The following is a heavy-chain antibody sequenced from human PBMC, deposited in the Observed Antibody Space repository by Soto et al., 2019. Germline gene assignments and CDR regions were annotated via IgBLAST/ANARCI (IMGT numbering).Heavy chain of an antibody. J-gene: IGHJ4*02. Sequence: PSETLSLTCAAYGGSFSGYYWSWIRQPPGKGLEWIGEINHSGSTKYNPSLKSRVTISGDTSKNPFSLKLSSVTAADTAVYYCAREDVEMATIYAYWGQGTLVTVSS. D-gene: IGHD5-12*01. V-gene: IGHV4-34*01. CDR3: AREDVEMATIYAY. CDR1: GGSFSGYY. CDR2: INHSGST.